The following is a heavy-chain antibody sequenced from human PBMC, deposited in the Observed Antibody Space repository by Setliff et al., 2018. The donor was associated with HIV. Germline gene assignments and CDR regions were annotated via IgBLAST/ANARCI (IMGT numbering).Heavy chain of an antibody. CDR1: GYSFAGYG. D-gene: IGHD6-19*01. Sequence: ASVKVSCKASGYSFAGYGLSWVRQALGQGLEWMGWISGFNGNTKYAQSFQDRVAMTTETATSTAYMEMRSLRSDDTAVYFCARVPYRSAWFSGGHDAFDIWGQGTMVTVSS. CDR2: ISGFNGNT. V-gene: IGHV1-18*01. J-gene: IGHJ3*02. CDR3: ARVPYRSAWFSGGHDAFDI.